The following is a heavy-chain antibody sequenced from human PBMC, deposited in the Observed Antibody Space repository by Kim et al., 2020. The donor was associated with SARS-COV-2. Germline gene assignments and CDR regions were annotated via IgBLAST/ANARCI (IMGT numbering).Heavy chain of an antibody. CDR3: ARGRGNFYYYKDV. J-gene: IGHJ6*03. CDR1: GFTLSTYG. V-gene: IGHV3-33*01. D-gene: IGHD3-16*01. CDR2: TWYDGSNK. Sequence: GGSLRLSCVASGFTLSTYGMHWVRQAPGKGLECVSVTWYDGSNKYYADSVKGRFTISRDNSKNTLYLQMNSLRAEDTAVYYCARGRGNFYYYKDVWGQGTPVTVSS.